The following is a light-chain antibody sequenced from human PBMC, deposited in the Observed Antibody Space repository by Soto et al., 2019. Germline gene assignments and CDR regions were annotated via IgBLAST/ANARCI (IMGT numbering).Light chain of an antibody. CDR3: SSQAVSSTLV. Sequence: QSALTQPSSVSGSPGQSITISCTGNSSDIGVYNNVSWYQQHPGKAPKLMIYDVSNRPSGVSNRFSGSKSGNTAALTMSGLQAEDEADCYCSSQAVSSTLVFGGGTQLTVL. CDR2: DVS. CDR1: SSDIGVYNN. V-gene: IGLV2-14*01. J-gene: IGLJ2*01.